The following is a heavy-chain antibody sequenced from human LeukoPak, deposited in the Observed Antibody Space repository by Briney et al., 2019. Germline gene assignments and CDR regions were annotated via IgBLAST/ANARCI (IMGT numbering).Heavy chain of an antibody. CDR2: ISGSGGNT. D-gene: IGHD4-17*01. Sequence: GGSLRLSCAASGFTFSSYAMSWVRQAPGKGLEWVSAISGSGGNTYYADSVKGRFTISRDNSKNTLYLQMNSLRAEDTAVYYCAKDSAGDYLFDYWGQGTLVTVSS. CDR3: AKDSAGDYLFDY. CDR1: GFTFSSYA. J-gene: IGHJ4*02. V-gene: IGHV3-23*01.